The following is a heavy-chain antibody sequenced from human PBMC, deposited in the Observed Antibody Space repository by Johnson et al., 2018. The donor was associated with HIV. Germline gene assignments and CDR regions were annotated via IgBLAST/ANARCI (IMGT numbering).Heavy chain of an antibody. J-gene: IGHJ3*02. CDR2: ISWTSGSI. Sequence: VQLVESGGGLVQPGRSLRLSCAASGFPFDDYAMHWVRQAPGKGLEWVSGISWTSGSIGYADSVKGRFTISRDNAKNSLYLQMNSLRAEDTALYYCAKACALVGATVWPDAFDIWGQGTMVTVSS. CDR3: AKACALVGATVWPDAFDI. V-gene: IGHV3-9*01. CDR1: GFPFDDYA. D-gene: IGHD1-26*01.